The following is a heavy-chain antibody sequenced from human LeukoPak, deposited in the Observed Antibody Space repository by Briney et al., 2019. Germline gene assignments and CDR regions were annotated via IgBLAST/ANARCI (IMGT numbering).Heavy chain of an antibody. V-gene: IGHV3-53*01. J-gene: IGHJ4*02. Sequence: GGSLRLSCAASGFTVSSKYMSWVRQAPGKGLEWVSLIYSGDITYYADSVKGRFTISRDNSKNTLYLQMNSLRAEDTAVYHCARQYGDYFDYWGQGTLVTVSS. CDR2: IYSGDIT. CDR3: ARQYGDYFDY. D-gene: IGHD4-17*01. CDR1: GFTVSSKY.